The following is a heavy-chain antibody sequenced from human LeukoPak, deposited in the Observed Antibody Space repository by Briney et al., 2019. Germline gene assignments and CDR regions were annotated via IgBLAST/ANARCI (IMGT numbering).Heavy chain of an antibody. CDR1: GFTFNDFA. CDR3: ARNLGPFDV. Sequence: GGSLRLSCAASGFTFNDFAMTWVRQAPGKGLEWVSTIADAGTYYADSVRGRFIISRDNSKNMLYLQLNSLRADDTAMYYCARNLGPFDVRGHGTMVTVSS. CDR2: IADAGT. V-gene: IGHV3-23*01. D-gene: IGHD3-16*01. J-gene: IGHJ3*01.